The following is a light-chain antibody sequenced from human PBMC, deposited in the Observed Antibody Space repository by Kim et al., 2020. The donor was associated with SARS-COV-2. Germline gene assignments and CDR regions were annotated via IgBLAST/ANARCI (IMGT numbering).Light chain of an antibody. Sequence: ASISCRSSQSLLHGNGNNDLGWDLQKAGRSPQLLIYLGSNRASGVPDRFSGSGSGTDFTLKISRVEAEDVGVYYYMQALQDPRTFGQGAKLEVK. V-gene: IGKV2-28*01. CDR2: LGS. CDR1: QSLLHGNGNND. J-gene: IGKJ2*01. CDR3: MQALQDPRT.